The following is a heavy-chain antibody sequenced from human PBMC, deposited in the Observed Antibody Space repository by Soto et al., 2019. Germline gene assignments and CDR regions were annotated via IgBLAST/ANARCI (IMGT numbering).Heavy chain of an antibody. CDR1: GDSVSSNRAA. CDR3: AGTTSLQWHYMVV. V-gene: IGHV6-1*01. D-gene: IGHD1-7*01. CDR2: TYYRSRWYN. Sequence: PSQTLSLTCAISGDSVSSNRAAWNWIRLSPSRGLEWLARTYYRSRWYNDYAVSVRSRITVNPDTSKNQFSLHLNSVTPEDTAVHYCAGTTSLQWHYMVVWGKGTTVTSP. J-gene: IGHJ6*03.